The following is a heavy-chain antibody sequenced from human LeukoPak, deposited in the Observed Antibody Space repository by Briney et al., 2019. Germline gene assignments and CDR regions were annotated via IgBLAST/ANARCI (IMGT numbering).Heavy chain of an antibody. V-gene: IGHV4-34*01. D-gene: IGHD4-17*01. Sequence: SETLSLTCAVYGGSFSGYYWSWIRQPPGKGLEWIGEINHSGSTNYNPSLKSRATISVDTSKNQFSLKLSSVTAADTAVYYCARNYGDCDFDYWGQGTLVTVSS. CDR2: INHSGST. J-gene: IGHJ4*02. CDR3: ARNYGDCDFDY. CDR1: GGSFSGYY.